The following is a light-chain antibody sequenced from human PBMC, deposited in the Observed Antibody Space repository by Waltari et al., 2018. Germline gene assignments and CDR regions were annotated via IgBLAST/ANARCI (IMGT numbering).Light chain of an antibody. J-gene: IGLJ3*02. CDR3: SSYTSSNTQV. CDR2: EVS. V-gene: IGLV2-14*01. Sequence: QSALTQPASVSGSPGQSITVSCTGTGSDVGGYNYVSWYQQHPGKAPKLMIYEVSNRPSGVSNRFSGSKSGNTASLTISGLQAEDEADYYCSSYTSSNTQVFGGGTKLTVL. CDR1: GSDVGGYNY.